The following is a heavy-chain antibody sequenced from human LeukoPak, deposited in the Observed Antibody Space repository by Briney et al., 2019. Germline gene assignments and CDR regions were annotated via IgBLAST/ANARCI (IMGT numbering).Heavy chain of an antibody. CDR1: GFTFSSYG. D-gene: IGHD6-13*01. J-gene: IGHJ4*02. CDR2: IWYDGSNK. Sequence: GGSLRLSCAASGFTFSSYGMHWVRQAPGKGLEWVAVIWYDGSNKYYADSVKGRFTISRDNSKNTLYLQMNSLRAEDTAVYYCARGPIATAAAAFDYWGQGTLVTVSS. CDR3: ARGPIATAAAAFDY. V-gene: IGHV3-33*01.